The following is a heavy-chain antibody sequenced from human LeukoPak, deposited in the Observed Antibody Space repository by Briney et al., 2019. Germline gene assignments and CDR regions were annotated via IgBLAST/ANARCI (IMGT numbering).Heavy chain of an antibody. CDR1: GFPFSSYA. CDR3: AKPLSAVTSGC. V-gene: IGHV3-23*01. J-gene: IGHJ4*02. D-gene: IGHD4-17*01. CDR2: ISASGGGT. Sequence: GGSLRLSCAASGFPFSSYAMNWVRQAPGKGLEWVAGISASGGGTYYADAVKVRFTISKDNSKSTLYLQMNSLRAEDTAVYYCAKPLSAVTSGCWGQGTLVTVSS.